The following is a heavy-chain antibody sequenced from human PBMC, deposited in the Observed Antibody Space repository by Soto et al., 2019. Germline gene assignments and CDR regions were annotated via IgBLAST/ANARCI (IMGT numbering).Heavy chain of an antibody. CDR2: IYHSGST. J-gene: IGHJ4*02. Sequence: KTSETLSLTCAVSGGSISSSNWWSWVRQPPGKGLEWIGEIYHSGSTNYNPSLKSRVTISVDKSKNQFSLKLSSVTAADTAVYYCARIYGSGSYYIDYWGRGTLVTVSS. CDR1: GGSISSSNW. CDR3: ARIYGSGSYYIDY. V-gene: IGHV4-4*02. D-gene: IGHD3-10*01.